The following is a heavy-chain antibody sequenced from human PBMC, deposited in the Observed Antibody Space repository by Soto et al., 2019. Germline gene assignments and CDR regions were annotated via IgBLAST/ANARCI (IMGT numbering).Heavy chain of an antibody. CDR3: ARLQYTVVTALDI. CDR1: GVSIGSHF. Sequence: TLSLTCSVSGVSIGSHFWSWIRQAPGKGPELVGYIYHTVNTKYNPALKSRVTISVDTSKNQLSLQLSSVTAADTAVYYCARLQYTVVTALDIWGQGTMVT. CDR2: IYHTVNT. V-gene: IGHV4-59*11. D-gene: IGHD2-15*01. J-gene: IGHJ3*02.